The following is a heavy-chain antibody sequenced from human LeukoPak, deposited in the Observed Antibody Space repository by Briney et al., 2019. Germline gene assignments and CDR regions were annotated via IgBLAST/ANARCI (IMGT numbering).Heavy chain of an antibody. D-gene: IGHD2/OR15-2a*01. J-gene: IGHJ4*02. V-gene: IGHV3-74*01. CDR3: TLSRSFDY. CDR1: GFTFSSYW. Sequence: GGSLRLSCAASGFTFSSYWMHWVRQAPGKGLVWVSRINSDGSTTSYADFVKGRFTISRDNAKNTLYLQMNSLRVEDTAEHYCTLSRSFDYWGQGTLVTVSS. CDR2: INSDGSTT.